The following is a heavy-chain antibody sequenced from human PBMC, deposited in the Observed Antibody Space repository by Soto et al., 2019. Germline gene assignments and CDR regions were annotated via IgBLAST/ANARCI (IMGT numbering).Heavy chain of an antibody. CDR3: ARGPNYGDRTDDFDS. V-gene: IGHV3-7*01. J-gene: IGHJ5*01. CDR2: IKSDGSEK. D-gene: IGHD2-21*02. Sequence: EVQVVESGGGLVQPGGSLRLSCAASGFSLSNHWMGWFRQAPGKGLEWVANIKSDGSEKYYVDSVKGRFIISRDNARNAQYLQMNSLRSEDTAVYYCARGPNYGDRTDDFDSCGQGTLVTVSS. CDR1: GFSLSNHW.